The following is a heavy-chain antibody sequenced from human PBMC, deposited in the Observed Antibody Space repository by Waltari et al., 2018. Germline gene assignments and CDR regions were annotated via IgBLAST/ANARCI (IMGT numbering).Heavy chain of an antibody. CDR3: ARAEIAVAGTGGNWFDP. J-gene: IGHJ5*02. Sequence: QVQLQESGPGLVKPSQTLSLTCTVSGGSISSGSYYWSWIRQPAGKGLEWIGRIYTSGSSNYNPSRKSRGTISVDTSKNQFSLKLSSVTAADTAVYYCARAEIAVAGTGGNWFDPWGQGTLVTVSS. D-gene: IGHD6-19*01. CDR1: GGSISSGSYY. V-gene: IGHV4-61*02. CDR2: IYTSGSS.